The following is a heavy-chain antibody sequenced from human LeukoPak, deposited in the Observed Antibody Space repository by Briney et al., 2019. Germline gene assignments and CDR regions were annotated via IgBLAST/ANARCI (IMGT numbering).Heavy chain of an antibody. CDR2: IYYSGST. Sequence: SETLSLTCTVSGGSISSSGYYWGWIRQPPGKGLEWIGSIYYSGSTYYNPSLKSRVTISVDTSKNQFSLKLSSVTAAYTAVYYCARGEGFDPWGQGTLVTVSS. V-gene: IGHV4-39*07. D-gene: IGHD1-26*01. CDR1: GGSISSSGYY. CDR3: ARGEGFDP. J-gene: IGHJ5*02.